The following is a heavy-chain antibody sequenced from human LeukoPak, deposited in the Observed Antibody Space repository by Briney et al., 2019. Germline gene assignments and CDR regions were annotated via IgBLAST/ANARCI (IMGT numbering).Heavy chain of an antibody. CDR2: IDMSGTTI. D-gene: IGHD6-13*01. CDR3: ATARPIAAAGHL. V-gene: IGHV3-11*01. J-gene: IGHJ5*02. CDR1: GFTFSDYY. Sequence: GGSLRLSCAASGFTFSDYYMGWVRQAPGKGLEWVSYIDMSGTTIYYADSVKGRFTISRDNAKNSLFLQMNSLRAEDTAVYYCATARPIAAAGHLWGQGTLVTVSS.